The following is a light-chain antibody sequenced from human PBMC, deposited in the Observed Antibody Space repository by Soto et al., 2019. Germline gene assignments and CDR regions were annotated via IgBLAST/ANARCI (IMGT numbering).Light chain of an antibody. J-gene: IGKJ1*01. CDR2: EAS. CDR3: QQYNANSET. V-gene: IGKV1-5*03. Sequence: DIQMTQSPSTLSSSVGDTVTITCRASQSISSWWAWYQQKPGKAPKVLIYEASTLQSGVPSRFSGSVSGTEFTLTISGLQPDDFATYYCQQYNANSETFGQGTKV. CDR1: QSISSW.